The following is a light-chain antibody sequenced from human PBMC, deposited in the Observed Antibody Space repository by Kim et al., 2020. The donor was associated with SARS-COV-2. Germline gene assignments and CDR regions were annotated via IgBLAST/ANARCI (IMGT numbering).Light chain of an antibody. Sequence: NFMLTQPLSVSESPGKTVTISCTRSSGSIDDNYVQWYQQRPGGVPTAVIYEDDQRPSGVSDRFSGSIDNSSNSASLTISGLKTEDEADYYYNRSNVVFGGGTQLTVL. CDR1: SGSIDDNY. CDR3: NRSNVV. CDR2: EDD. V-gene: IGLV6-57*04. J-gene: IGLJ2*01.